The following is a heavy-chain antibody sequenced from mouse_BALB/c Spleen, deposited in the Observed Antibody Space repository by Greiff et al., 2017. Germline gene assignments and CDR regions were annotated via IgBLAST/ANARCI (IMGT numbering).Heavy chain of an antibody. CDR3: NPIYDCYYDYAMDY. J-gene: IGHJ4*01. CDR1: GFNIKDYH. D-gene: IGHD2-3*01. Sequence: VQLQQSGAELVRSGASVKLSCTASGFNIKDYHMHWVKQRPEQGLEWIGWIDPENGDTEYAPKFQGKATMTADTSSNTAYLQLSSLTSEDTAVYYCNPIYDCYYDYAMDYWGQGTSVTVSS. CDR2: IDPENGDT. V-gene: IGHV14-4*02.